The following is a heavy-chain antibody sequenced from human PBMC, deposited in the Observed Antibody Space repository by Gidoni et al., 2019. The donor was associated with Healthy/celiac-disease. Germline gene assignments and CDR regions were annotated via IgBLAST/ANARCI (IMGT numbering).Heavy chain of an antibody. D-gene: IGHD4-17*01. CDR3: ARTTVTTLGWFDP. CDR1: GGSISSSY. CDR2: IYYSGST. Sequence: QVQLQESGPGLVKPSETLSLTCTVPGGSISSSYWSWIRQPPGKGLEWIGYIYYSGSTNYNPSLKSRVTISVDTSKNQFSLKLSSVTAADTAVYYCARTTVTTLGWFDPWGQGTLVTVSS. V-gene: IGHV4-59*01. J-gene: IGHJ5*02.